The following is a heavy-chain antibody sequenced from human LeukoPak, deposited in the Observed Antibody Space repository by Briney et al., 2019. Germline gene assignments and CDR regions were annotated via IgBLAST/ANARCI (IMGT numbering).Heavy chain of an antibody. J-gene: IGHJ4*02. Sequence: SLRLSCAASGLTFSSHAMHWVRQAPGKGLEWVAVISYDGSNKYYADSVKGRFTISRDNSKNTLYLQMNSLRAEDTAVYYCARDPDTAMAHFDYWGQGTLVTVSS. CDR3: ARDPDTAMAHFDY. D-gene: IGHD5-18*01. CDR1: GLTFSSHA. V-gene: IGHV3-30*04. CDR2: ISYDGSNK.